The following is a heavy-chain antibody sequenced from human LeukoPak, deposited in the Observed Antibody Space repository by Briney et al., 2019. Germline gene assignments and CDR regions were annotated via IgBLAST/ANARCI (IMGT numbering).Heavy chain of an antibody. V-gene: IGHV3-30-3*01. CDR1: GYTFSSYP. D-gene: IGHD6-13*01. Sequence: GGSLRLSCAASGYTFSSYPMHWVRQAPGKGLEWVAVISYDGSEKHYADPVKGRFTISRDNSKNTLYLQMNSLRAEDTAVYYCARGRYSSSWSNSRWFDPWGQGTLVTVSS. CDR2: ISYDGSEK. J-gene: IGHJ5*02. CDR3: ARGRYSSSWSNSRWFDP.